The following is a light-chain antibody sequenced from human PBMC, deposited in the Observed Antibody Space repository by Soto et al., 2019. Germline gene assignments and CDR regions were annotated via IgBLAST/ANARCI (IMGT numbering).Light chain of an antibody. V-gene: IGKV3-20*01. J-gene: IGKJ1*01. CDR3: QQYGGSPQT. Sequence: EIVLTQSPGTLSLSPGERATLSCRASQSVSNYLVWYQQKPGHAPRLLISGASSRATGIPDRFSDSGSGTEVTLTIRRLEPEDFAVYYCQQYGGSPQTFGQGTKVEIK. CDR1: QSVSNY. CDR2: GAS.